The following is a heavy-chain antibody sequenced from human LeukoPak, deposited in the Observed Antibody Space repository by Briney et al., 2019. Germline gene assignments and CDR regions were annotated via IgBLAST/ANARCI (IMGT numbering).Heavy chain of an antibody. Sequence: PGGSLRLSCAASGFTFSSYSMNWVRQAPGKGLEWVSSISSSSSYIYYADSVKGRFTISRDNAKNSLYLQMNSLRAEDTAVYYCARIRRDGYNFMGLDYWGQGTLVTVSS. V-gene: IGHV3-21*01. D-gene: IGHD5-24*01. CDR1: GFTFSSYS. CDR3: ARIRRDGYNFMGLDY. J-gene: IGHJ4*02. CDR2: ISSSSSYI.